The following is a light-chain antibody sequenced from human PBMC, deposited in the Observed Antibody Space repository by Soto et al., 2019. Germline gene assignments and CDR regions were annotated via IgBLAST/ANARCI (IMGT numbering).Light chain of an antibody. Sequence: EIVMTQSPATLSVSPGERATLSCRASQSVDSNLVWYQQKPGQSPRLLIFRASTRASGIPARFSGSGSGTEFTLTISSLQSEDFAVYYCQQYHHWPPITFGQGIRLEIK. CDR3: QQYHHWPPIT. CDR1: QSVDSN. CDR2: RAS. V-gene: IGKV3-15*01. J-gene: IGKJ5*01.